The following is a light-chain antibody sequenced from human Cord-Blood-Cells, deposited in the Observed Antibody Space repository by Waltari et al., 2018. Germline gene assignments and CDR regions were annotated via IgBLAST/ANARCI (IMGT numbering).Light chain of an antibody. V-gene: IGLV1-40*01. Sequence: QSVLTQPPSVSGAPGQRATISCTGSSPNIGARYDVHWYQQLPVTAPKLLIYGNSDRPSGVPDRFSGSKSGTSASLAITGLQAEEEADYYCQSYDSSLSGYAVFGGGTQLTVL. CDR2: GNS. CDR3: QSYDSSLSGYAV. CDR1: SPNIGARYD. J-gene: IGLJ7*01.